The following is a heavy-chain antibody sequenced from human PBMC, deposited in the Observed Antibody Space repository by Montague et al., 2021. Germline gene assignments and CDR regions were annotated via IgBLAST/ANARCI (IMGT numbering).Heavy chain of an antibody. CDR3: ASDRGPFDY. Sequence: ETLSLTCGVYGGSPSEYYWTWIRQSPEKGLEWIGEVRHIGSTNYNPSLKSRVTMSVDKSKNQFSLKLRSVTAADTAVYYCASDRGPFDYWGQGTVATVSS. J-gene: IGHJ4*02. CDR1: GGSPSEYY. CDR2: VRHIGST. D-gene: IGHD3-10*01. V-gene: IGHV4-34*01.